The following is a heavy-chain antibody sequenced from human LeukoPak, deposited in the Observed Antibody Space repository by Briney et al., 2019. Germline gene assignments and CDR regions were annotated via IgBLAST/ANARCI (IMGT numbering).Heavy chain of an antibody. V-gene: IGHV3-74*01. CDR2: INSDGSTT. CDR3: ARGGDYGGNPLDC. CDR1: GFTFSTYW. J-gene: IGHJ4*02. D-gene: IGHD4-23*01. Sequence: GGSLRLSCAASGFTFSTYWMHWVRQAPGKGLVWVSRINSDGSTTSYADSVKGRFTISRDNAKNTLYLQMNSLRAEDTAVYYCARGGDYGGNPLDCWGQGTLVTVFS.